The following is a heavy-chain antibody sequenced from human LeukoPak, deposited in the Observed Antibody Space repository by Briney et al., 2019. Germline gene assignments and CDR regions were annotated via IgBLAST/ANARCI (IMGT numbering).Heavy chain of an antibody. CDR2: IYYSGST. CDR1: GGSISSYY. CDR3: ARDLSIYGMDV. D-gene: IGHD2/OR15-2a*01. Sequence: SETLSLTCTVSGGSISSYYWSWIRQPPGKGLEWIGYIYYSGSTNYNPSLESRVTISVDTSKNQFSLKLSSVTAADTAVYYCARDLSIYGMDVWGQGTTVTVSS. J-gene: IGHJ6*02. V-gene: IGHV4-59*01.